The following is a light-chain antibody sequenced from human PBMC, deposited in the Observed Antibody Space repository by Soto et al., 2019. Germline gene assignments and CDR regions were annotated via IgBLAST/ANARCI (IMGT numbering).Light chain of an antibody. CDR3: ASWDDNLNGPLL. Sequence: QSALTQPPSASGTPGQRVTISCSGGSSNIGRNSVSWYQQVPGTAPKLIIFNNNERPSGIPGRFSGSKSGASACLAIGGLQSEDEADYFCASWDDNLNGPLLFGGGTKLTVL. V-gene: IGLV1-44*01. CDR2: NNN. J-gene: IGLJ2*01. CDR1: SSNIGRNS.